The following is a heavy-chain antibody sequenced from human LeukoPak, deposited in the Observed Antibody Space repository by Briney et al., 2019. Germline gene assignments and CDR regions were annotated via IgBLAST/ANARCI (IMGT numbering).Heavy chain of an antibody. D-gene: IGHD6-19*01. CDR3: ARDLWAVAVSDY. V-gene: IGHV4-34*01. Sequence: SETLSLTCAVYGGSFSGYYWSWIRQPPGKGLEWIGEINHSGSTNYNPSLKSRVTISVDTSKNQFSLKLSSVTAADTAVYYCARDLWAVAVSDYWGQGTLVTVSS. J-gene: IGHJ4*02. CDR1: GGSFSGYY. CDR2: INHSGST.